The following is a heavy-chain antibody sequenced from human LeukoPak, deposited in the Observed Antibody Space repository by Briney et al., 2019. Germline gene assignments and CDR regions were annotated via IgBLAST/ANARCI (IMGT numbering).Heavy chain of an antibody. Sequence: SETLSLTCTVSGGSISSSSYFWGWIRQPPGKGLEWIGSVYYSGNTYYSPSLKSRFTISVDTSKNQFSLRLSSVTAADTAVYYCARVARYGGYTQYFQPWGQGTLVTVSS. CDR3: ARVARYGGYTQYFQP. D-gene: IGHD4-17*01. CDR2: VYYSGNT. V-gene: IGHV4-39*07. J-gene: IGHJ1*01. CDR1: GGSISSSSYF.